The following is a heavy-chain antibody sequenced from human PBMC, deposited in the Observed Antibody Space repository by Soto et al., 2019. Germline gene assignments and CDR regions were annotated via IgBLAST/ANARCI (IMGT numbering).Heavy chain of an antibody. J-gene: IGHJ6*02. CDR2: IKSKTDGGTT. CDR3: TTDPPSYVPYYSSGMAF. Sequence: PAGSMTLASAASRFTVSNAWMSWDRQAQGKGLEWVGRIKSKTDGGTTDYAAPVKGRFTISRDDSKNTLYLQMNSLKTEDTAVYYCTTDPPSYVPYYSSGMAFWGQGTTVTAP. CDR1: RFTVSNAW. D-gene: IGHD3-16*01. V-gene: IGHV3-15*01.